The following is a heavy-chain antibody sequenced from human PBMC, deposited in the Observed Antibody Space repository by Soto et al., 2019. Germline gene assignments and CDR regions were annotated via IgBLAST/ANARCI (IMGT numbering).Heavy chain of an antibody. CDR1: GGSISVYY. CDR3: ARVEDYDSSGFDY. V-gene: IGHV4-59*08. Sequence: SETLSLTCTISGGSISVYYWSWIRQSPRQGLEWIGYVYDNGRPYYSPSLKSRVTISADTSKNQFSLKLSSVTAADTAVYYCARVEDYDSSGFDYWGQGTLVTVSS. CDR2: VYDNGRP. D-gene: IGHD3-22*01. J-gene: IGHJ4*02.